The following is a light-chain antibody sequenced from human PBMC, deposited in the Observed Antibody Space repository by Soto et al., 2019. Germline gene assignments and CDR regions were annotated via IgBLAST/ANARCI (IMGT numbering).Light chain of an antibody. CDR1: SSNIGAGYD. V-gene: IGLV1-40*01. J-gene: IGLJ2*01. Sequence: QSVLTQPPSVSGAPGQRVTISCTGSSSNIGAGYDVHWYQQLPGTAPKLLIYGNSNRPSGVPDRFSGSKSGTSASLAITXXXXXXXXXXXCQSYDSSLSVLFGGGTKLTV. CDR2: GNS. CDR3: QSYDSSLSVL.